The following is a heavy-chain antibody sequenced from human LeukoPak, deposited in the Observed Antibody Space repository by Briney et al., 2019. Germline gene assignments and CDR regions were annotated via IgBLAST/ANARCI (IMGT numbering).Heavy chain of an antibody. Sequence: PGGSLRLSCVASGSTFSSYWMTWVRQAPGKGLEWLANIKEDGSIQYYLDSVRGRFTISRDNAKTSVYLQLNSLRADDTAVYYCARDAWTGVAVSDYWGQGTLVTVSS. V-gene: IGHV3-7*01. J-gene: IGHJ4*02. CDR3: ARDAWTGVAVSDY. CDR1: GSTFSSYW. D-gene: IGHD6-19*01. CDR2: IKEDGSIQ.